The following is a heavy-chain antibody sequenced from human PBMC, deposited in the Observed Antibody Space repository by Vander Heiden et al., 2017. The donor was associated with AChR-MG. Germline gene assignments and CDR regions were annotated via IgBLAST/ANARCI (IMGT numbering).Heavy chain of an antibody. V-gene: IGHV4-39*01. D-gene: IGHD3-22*01. J-gene: IGHJ4*02. CDR2: LYYSGST. CDR3: GRLVAYDNSGYSLVGGRFFDY. CDR1: GGSIRSSSYY. Sequence: QLQLQESGPGLVKPSETLSLTCTVSGGSIRSSSYYWGRIRQPPGKGLEWIGSLYYSGSTYYNPSLKSRVTISVDTSRNQFSLSLSSVTAADTAVYYCGRLVAYDNSGYSLVGGRFFDYWGQGILVTISS.